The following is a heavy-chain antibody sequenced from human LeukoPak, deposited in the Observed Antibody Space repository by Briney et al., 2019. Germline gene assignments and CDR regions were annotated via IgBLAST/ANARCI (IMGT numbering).Heavy chain of an antibody. Sequence: SETLSLTCTVSGGSISSYYWSWIRQPPGKGLEWIGYIYYSGSTNYNPSLKSRVTISVDTSKNQFSLKLSSVTAADTAVYYCARHRGSMVRGVISWFDPWGQGTLVTVSS. CDR2: IYYSGST. CDR1: GGSISSYY. D-gene: IGHD3-10*01. V-gene: IGHV4-59*01. J-gene: IGHJ5*02. CDR3: ARHRGSMVRGVISWFDP.